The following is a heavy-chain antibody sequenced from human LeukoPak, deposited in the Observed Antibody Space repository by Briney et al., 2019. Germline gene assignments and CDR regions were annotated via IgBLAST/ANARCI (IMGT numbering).Heavy chain of an antibody. CDR1: GFTFSNAW. CDR2: IKSKTDGGTT. J-gene: IGHJ4*02. D-gene: IGHD3-10*01. V-gene: IGHV3-15*01. Sequence: PGGSLRLSCAASGFTFSNAWMSWVRQAPGKGLDWVGRIKSKTDGGTTDYAAPVKGRFTISRDDSKNTLYLQMNSLKTEDTAVYYCTTGIRTYYYGSGSYNVVDYWGQGTLVTVSS. CDR3: TTGIRTYYYGSGSYNVVDY.